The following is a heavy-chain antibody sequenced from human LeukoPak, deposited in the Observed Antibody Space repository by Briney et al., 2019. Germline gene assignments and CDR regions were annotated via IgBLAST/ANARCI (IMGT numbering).Heavy chain of an antibody. CDR2: ISGSGGST. D-gene: IGHD3-16*01. Sequence: GGSLRLSCAASEFTFSSYAMSWVRQAPEKGLEWVSAISGSGGSTYYADSVKGRFTISRDNSKNTLFLQMNSLRAEDTAVYCCAKGVPDGGNFDYWGQGTLVTVSS. J-gene: IGHJ4*02. CDR3: AKGVPDGGNFDY. V-gene: IGHV3-23*01. CDR1: EFTFSSYA.